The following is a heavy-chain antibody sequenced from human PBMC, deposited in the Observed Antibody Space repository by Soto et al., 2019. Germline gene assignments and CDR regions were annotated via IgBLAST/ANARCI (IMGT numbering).Heavy chain of an antibody. CDR1: GGSISSYY. CDR3: ARGKKPPDIVVVPAAMWFDD. V-gene: IGHV4-34*01. CDR2: INHSGST. Sequence: SETLSLTCTVSGGSISSYYWSWIRQPPGKGLEWIGEINHSGSTNYNPSLKSRVTISVDTSKNQFSLKLSSVTAADTAVYYCARGKKPPDIVVVPAAMWFDDGGRETLVTVSS. J-gene: IGHJ4*02. D-gene: IGHD2-2*01.